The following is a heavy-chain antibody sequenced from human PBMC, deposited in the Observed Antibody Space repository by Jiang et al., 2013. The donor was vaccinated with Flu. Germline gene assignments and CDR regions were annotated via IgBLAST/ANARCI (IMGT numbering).Heavy chain of an antibody. CDR3: ARARYVATGYCSGGSCSLFDY. CDR1: GGSISSYY. Sequence: LLKPSETLSLTCTVSGGSISSYYWSWVRQPPGKGLEWIGYIYYSGSTNYNPSLKSRVTISVDTSKNQFSLKLSSVTAADTAVYYCARARYVATGYCSGGSCSLFDYWGQGTLVTVSS. D-gene: IGHD2-15*01. CDR2: IYYSGST. V-gene: IGHV4-59*01. J-gene: IGHJ4*02.